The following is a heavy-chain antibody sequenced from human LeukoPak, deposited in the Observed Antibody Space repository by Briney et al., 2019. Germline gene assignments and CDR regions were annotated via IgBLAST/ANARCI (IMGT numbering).Heavy chain of an antibody. CDR2: ISGSGSNT. CDR3: AKDRDIVVVVAATPCYFDY. D-gene: IGHD2-15*01. V-gene: IGHV3-23*01. CDR1: GFTFSSYA. Sequence: GGSLRLSCAASGFTFSSYAMSWVRQAPGKGLEWVSAISGSGSNTYYADSVKGRFTISRDNSKNTLYLQVNSLRAEDTAVYYCAKDRDIVVVVAATPCYFDYWGQGTLVTVSS. J-gene: IGHJ4*02.